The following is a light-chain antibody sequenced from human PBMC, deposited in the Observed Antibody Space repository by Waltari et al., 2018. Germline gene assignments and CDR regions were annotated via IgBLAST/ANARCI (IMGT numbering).Light chain of an antibody. Sequence: DIVMTQSPDSLAVSLGERATINCKSSQSVISSFNNKNYLTWFQQKAGEAPKLLIYWAATRESGVPDRFSGSGSGTDFTLTISGLQAEDVAVYYCQQYSATPPTFGQGTKVEIK. V-gene: IGKV4-1*01. CDR1: QSVISSFNNKNY. CDR2: WAA. CDR3: QQYSATPPT. J-gene: IGKJ1*01.